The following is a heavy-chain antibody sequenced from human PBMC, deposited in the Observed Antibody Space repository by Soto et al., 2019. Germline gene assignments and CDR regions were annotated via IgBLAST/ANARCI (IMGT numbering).Heavy chain of an antibody. V-gene: IGHV3-66*01. CDR3: ARSPTRTNYADYFDP. D-gene: IGHD4-17*01. J-gene: IGHJ5*02. CDR2: IYSGGGT. CDR1: GFTVSNNY. Sequence: EVQLVESGGGLVQPGGSLRLSCAASGFTVSNNYMSWVRQAPGKGLEYVSVIYSGGGTYYADSVKVRFTISRDNSKNTLYLQMNSLGAEDTAVYYCARSPTRTNYADYFDPWGQGTLVTVSS.